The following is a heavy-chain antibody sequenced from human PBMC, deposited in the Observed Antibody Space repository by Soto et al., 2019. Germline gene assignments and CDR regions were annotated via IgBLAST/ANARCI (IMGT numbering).Heavy chain of an antibody. Sequence: SETLSLTCTVSGGSISSGDYYWSWIRQPPGKGLEGIGYIYYSGSTYYNPSLKSWVTNSVDTSKNQFTLKLSSVIAADTAVYYCARGYCSGGSCRHRKYYYYYYGMDVWGQGTTVTVSS. V-gene: IGHV4-30-4*01. CDR3: ARGYCSGGSCRHRKYYYYYYGMDV. D-gene: IGHD2-15*01. CDR1: GGSISSGDYY. CDR2: IYYSGST. J-gene: IGHJ6*02.